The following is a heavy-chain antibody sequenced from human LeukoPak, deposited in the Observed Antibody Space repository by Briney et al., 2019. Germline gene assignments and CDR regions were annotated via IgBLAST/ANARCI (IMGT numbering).Heavy chain of an antibody. CDR3: ARWLRVGTSAFDI. V-gene: IGHV1-69*05. D-gene: IGHD3-22*01. Sequence: GSSVKVSCKASGGTFSSYAISWVRQAPGQGLEWMGGIIPIFGTANYAQKFQGRVTITTDESTSTAYMELSSLTSEDAAVYYCARWLRVGTSAFDIWGQGTMVTVSS. J-gene: IGHJ3*02. CDR2: IIPIFGTA. CDR1: GGTFSSYA.